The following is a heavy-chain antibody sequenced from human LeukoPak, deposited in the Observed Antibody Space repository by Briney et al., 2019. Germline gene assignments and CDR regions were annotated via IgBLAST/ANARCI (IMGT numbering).Heavy chain of an antibody. Sequence: SETLSLTCTGSGGSISSSSYYWSWIRQPPGKGLEWIGYIYYSGSTNYNPSLKSRVTISVDTSKNQFSLKLSSVTAADTAVYYCATSGSSGWWDYYYGMDVWGQGTTVTVSS. CDR1: GGSISSSSYY. CDR2: IYYSGST. CDR3: ATSGSSGWWDYYYGMDV. J-gene: IGHJ6*02. V-gene: IGHV4-61*01. D-gene: IGHD6-19*01.